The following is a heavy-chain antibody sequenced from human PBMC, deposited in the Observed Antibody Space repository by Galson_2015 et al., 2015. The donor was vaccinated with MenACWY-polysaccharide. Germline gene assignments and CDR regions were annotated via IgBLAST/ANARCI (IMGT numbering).Heavy chain of an antibody. D-gene: IGHD5-24*01. V-gene: IGHV5-51*01. CDR1: GYSFSTYW. Sequence: QSGAEVKKPGESLKISCKSSGYSFSTYWLAWVRQMPGKGLEWMGTINPGDSDARYSPSFQGQVTISAVKSISTAYLQWSSLKASDTAMHYCPRQYRTPWARYYNYYYYMDVWGNGTTVTVAS. CDR2: INPGDSDA. CDR3: PRQYRTPWARYYNYYYYMDV. J-gene: IGHJ6*03.